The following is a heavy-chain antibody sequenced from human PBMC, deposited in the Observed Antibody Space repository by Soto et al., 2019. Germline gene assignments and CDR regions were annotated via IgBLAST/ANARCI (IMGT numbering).Heavy chain of an antibody. V-gene: IGHV3-23*01. D-gene: IGHD3-22*01. CDR3: AKVGYHDSSGHNWFDP. CDR1: GFTFSSYV. Sequence: GGSLRLSCAVSGFTFSSYVMSWVRQAPGKGLEWVSAISGSGGSTYYADSVKGRFTISRDNSKNTLYLQMNSLRADDTAVYYCAKVGYHDSSGHNWFDPWGQGTLVTVSS. CDR2: ISGSGGST. J-gene: IGHJ5*02.